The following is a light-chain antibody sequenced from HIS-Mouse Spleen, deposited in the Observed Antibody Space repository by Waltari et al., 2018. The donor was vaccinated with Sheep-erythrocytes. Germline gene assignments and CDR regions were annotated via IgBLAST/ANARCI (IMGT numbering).Light chain of an antibody. Sequence: EIVMTQSPATLSVSPGERATLSCRASQSVSSYLAWYQQKPGQAPRLLIYDSSNRATGIPARLSGSGSGTDFTLTISSLEPEDFAVYYCQQRSNWPLTFGGGTKVEIK. CDR3: QQRSNWPLT. CDR2: DSS. J-gene: IGKJ4*01. CDR1: QSVSSY. V-gene: IGKV3-11*01.